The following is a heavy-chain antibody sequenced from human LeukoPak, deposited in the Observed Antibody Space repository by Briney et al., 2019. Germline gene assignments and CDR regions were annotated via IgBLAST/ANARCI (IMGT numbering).Heavy chain of an antibody. CDR1: GYTFTSYG. J-gene: IGHJ4*02. Sequence: ASVKVSCKASGYTFTSYGISWVRQAPGQGLEWMGWISAYNGNTNYAQKLQGRVTMTTDTSTSTAYMELRSLRSDDTAVYYCARPRPYRYCSSTSCYAAIDYWGQGTLVTVSS. V-gene: IGHV1-18*01. CDR2: ISAYNGNT. D-gene: IGHD2-2*01. CDR3: ARPRPYRYCSSTSCYAAIDY.